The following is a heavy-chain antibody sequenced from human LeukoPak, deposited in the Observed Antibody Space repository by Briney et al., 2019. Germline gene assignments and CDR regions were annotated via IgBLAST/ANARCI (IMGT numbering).Heavy chain of an antibody. CDR1: GFSFSSSD. V-gene: IGHV3-48*03. J-gene: IGHJ4*02. CDR2: ISSGGSTV. CDR3: ARADY. Sequence: PGGSLRLSCVASGFSFSSSDMHWVRQAPGKGLEWVSYISSGGSTVYYADSVKGRFTISRDNAKNSLYLQMNSLRAEDTAVYYCARADYWGQGTLVTVSS.